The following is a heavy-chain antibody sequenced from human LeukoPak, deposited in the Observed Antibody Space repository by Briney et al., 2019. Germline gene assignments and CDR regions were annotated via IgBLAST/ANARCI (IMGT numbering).Heavy chain of an antibody. CDR3: ARARITMVRGVDGFGY. J-gene: IGHJ4*02. CDR1: GGSISSYY. D-gene: IGHD3-10*01. Sequence: SETLSLTCTVSGGSISSYYWSWIRQPPGKGLEWIGYIYYSGSTNYNPSLKSRVTISVDTSKNQFSLKLSSVTAADTAVYYCARARITMVRGVDGFGYWGQGTLVTVSS. CDR2: IYYSGST. V-gene: IGHV4-59*08.